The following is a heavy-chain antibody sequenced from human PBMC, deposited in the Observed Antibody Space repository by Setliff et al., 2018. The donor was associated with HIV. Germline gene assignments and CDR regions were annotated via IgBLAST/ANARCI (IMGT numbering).Heavy chain of an antibody. Sequence: SETLSLTCTVSGGSISSGSDYWSWIRQPAGRGLEWIGQIHISGTTNYNPSLKSRVTISIDTSKHQFSLKLTSVTAADTALYYCARDVMEWFGNYFDNWGQGALVTVS. D-gene: IGHD3-3*01. CDR2: IHISGTT. V-gene: IGHV4-61*09. J-gene: IGHJ4*02. CDR1: GGSISSGSDY. CDR3: ARDVMEWFGNYFDN.